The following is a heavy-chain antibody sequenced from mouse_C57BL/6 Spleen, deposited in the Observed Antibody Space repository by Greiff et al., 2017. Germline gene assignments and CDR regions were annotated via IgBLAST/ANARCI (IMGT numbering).Heavy chain of an antibody. D-gene: IGHD2-4*01. CDR2: ISNGGGST. V-gene: IGHV5-12*01. CDR3: ARPYDYDRKAWVAY. J-gene: IGHJ3*01. Sequence: EVQGVESGGGLVQPGGSLKLSCAASGFTFSDYYMYWVRQTPEKRLEWVAYISNGGGSTYYPDTVKGRFTISRDNAKNTLYLQMSRLKSEDTAMYYCARPYDYDRKAWVAYWGQGTLVTVSA. CDR1: GFTFSDYY.